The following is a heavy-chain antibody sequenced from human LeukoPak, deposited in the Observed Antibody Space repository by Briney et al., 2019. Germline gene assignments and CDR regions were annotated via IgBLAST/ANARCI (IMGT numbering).Heavy chain of an antibody. V-gene: IGHV4-34*01. Sequence: SETLSLTCAVYGGSFSGYYWSWIRQPPGKGLEWIGEINHSGSTNYNPSLKSRVTISVDTSKNQFSLKLSSVTAADTAVYYCARVVPLNAFDIWGQGKMVTVSS. CDR1: GGSFSGYY. J-gene: IGHJ3*02. CDR3: ARVVPLNAFDI. CDR2: INHSGST.